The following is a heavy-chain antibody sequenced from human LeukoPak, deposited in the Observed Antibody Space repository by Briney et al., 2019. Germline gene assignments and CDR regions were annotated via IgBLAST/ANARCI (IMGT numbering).Heavy chain of an antibody. Sequence: PGRSLRLSCAASGFTFSSYGMHWVRQAPGKGLEWVSLIWYDGSNKYYADSVKGRFTISRDNSKNTLYLQMNSLRAEDTAVYYCARDRSTTAVDYWGQGTLVTVSS. CDR3: ARDRSTTAVDY. CDR1: GFTFSSYG. V-gene: IGHV3-33*01. D-gene: IGHD4-17*01. CDR2: IWYDGSNK. J-gene: IGHJ4*02.